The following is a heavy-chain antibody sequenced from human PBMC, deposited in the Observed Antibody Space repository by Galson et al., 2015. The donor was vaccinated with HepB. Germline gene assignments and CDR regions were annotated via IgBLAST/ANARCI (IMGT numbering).Heavy chain of an antibody. Sequence: SLRLSCAASGFTFSSYSMNWVRQAPGKGLEWVSSISSSSSYIYYADSVKGRFTISRDNAKNSLYLQMNSLGAEDTAVYYCARDVVVPAAHYYYYYGMDVWGQGTTVTVSS. J-gene: IGHJ6*02. CDR3: ARDVVVPAAHYYYYYGMDV. D-gene: IGHD2-2*01. V-gene: IGHV3-21*01. CDR2: ISSSSSYI. CDR1: GFTFSSYS.